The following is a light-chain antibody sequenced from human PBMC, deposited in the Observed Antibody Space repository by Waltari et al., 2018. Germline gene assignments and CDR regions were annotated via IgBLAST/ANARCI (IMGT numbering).Light chain of an antibody. CDR2: AAS. J-gene: IGKJ1*01. V-gene: IGKV1-39*01. CDR3: QQTHGIPWT. CDR1: QNITRY. Sequence: DIQVTQSPSSLSASVGDKVSITCRASQNITRYLCWYQKRPGKAPNLLIYAASTLQSGVPSRFTGSGSGTDFPLTISLLEPEDFATYYCQQTHGIPWTFGQGTKVEIK.